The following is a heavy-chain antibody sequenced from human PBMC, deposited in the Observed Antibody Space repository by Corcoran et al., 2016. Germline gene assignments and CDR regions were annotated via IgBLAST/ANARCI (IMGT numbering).Heavy chain of an antibody. CDR2: IWYDGSNK. CDR1: GFTFSSYG. J-gene: IGHJ5*02. V-gene: IGHV3-33*01. D-gene: IGHD2-15*01. CDR3: ASAGGKSGRVGWFDP. Sequence: QVQLVESGGGVVQPGRSLRLSCAASGFTFSSYGMHWVRQAPGKGLEWVAVIWYDGSNKYYADSVKGRFTISRDNSKNTLYLQMNSLRAEDTAVDYCASAGGKSGRVGWFDPWGQGTLVTVSS.